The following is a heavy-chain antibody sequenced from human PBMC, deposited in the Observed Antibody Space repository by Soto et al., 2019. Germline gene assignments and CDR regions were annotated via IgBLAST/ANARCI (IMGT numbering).Heavy chain of an antibody. J-gene: IGHJ5*02. CDR1: GESFTTDY. D-gene: IGHD3-10*01. Sequence: SETLSLTCGFSGESFTTDYCTWIRQPPGKGLQWIGEINQSGGTNYNPSLKSRVTISVDTSKTQFSLNLTSVTAADTAVYYCARGRDTLVRGIRRNWFDPWGQGTLVTVSS. V-gene: IGHV4-34*01. CDR3: ARGRDTLVRGIRRNWFDP. CDR2: INQSGGT.